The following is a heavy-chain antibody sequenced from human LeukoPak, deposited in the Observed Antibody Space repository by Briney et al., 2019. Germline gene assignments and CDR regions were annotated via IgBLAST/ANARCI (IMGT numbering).Heavy chain of an antibody. CDR1: GGTFSSYA. Sequence: ASVKVSCKASGGTFSSYAISWVRQAPGQGLEWMGGIIPIFGTANYAQKFQGRVTITTDESTSTAYMEPSSLRSEDTAVYYCARDPNDSSGSFPGYWGQGTLVTVSS. V-gene: IGHV1-69*05. CDR2: IIPIFGTA. J-gene: IGHJ4*02. CDR3: ARDPNDSSGSFPGY. D-gene: IGHD3-22*01.